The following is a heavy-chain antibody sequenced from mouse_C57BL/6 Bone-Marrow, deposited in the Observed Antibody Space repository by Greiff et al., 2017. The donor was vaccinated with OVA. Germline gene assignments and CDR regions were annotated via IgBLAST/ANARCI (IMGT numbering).Heavy chain of an antibody. CDR1: GYTFTSYG. CDR2: IYPRSGNT. CDR3: ARLDYGSSAFAY. Sequence: VQLQQSGAELARPGASVKLSCTASGYTFTSYGISWVKQRTGQGLEWIGEIYPRSGNTYYNEKFKGKATLTADKSSSTAYMELRSLTSEDSAVYFCARLDYGSSAFAYWGQGTLVTVSA. D-gene: IGHD1-1*01. V-gene: IGHV1-81*01. J-gene: IGHJ3*01.